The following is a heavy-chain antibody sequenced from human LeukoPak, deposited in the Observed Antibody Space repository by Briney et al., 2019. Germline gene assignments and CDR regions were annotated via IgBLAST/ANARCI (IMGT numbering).Heavy chain of an antibody. D-gene: IGHD3-10*01. CDR3: AKDGGREVRAVRYVFDI. CDR2: ISYDGSNK. J-gene: IGHJ3*02. Sequence: GGSLRLSCAASGFTFSNYGMHWVRQAPGKGLEWVAIISYDGSNKYYADSVKGRFTISRDNSKNTLYLQMNSLRAEDTAVYYCAKDGGREVRAVRYVFDIWGQGTMVTVSS. CDR1: GFTFSNYG. V-gene: IGHV3-30*18.